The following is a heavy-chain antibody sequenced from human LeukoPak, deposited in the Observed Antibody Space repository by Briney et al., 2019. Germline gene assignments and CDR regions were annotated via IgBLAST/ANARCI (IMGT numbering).Heavy chain of an antibody. D-gene: IGHD1-26*01. CDR1: GCTFTGYY. CDR2: INPNSGGT. V-gene: IGHV1-2*02. Sequence: ASVKVSCKASGCTFTGYYMHWVRQAPGQGLEWMGWINPNSGGTNYAQKFQGRVTMTRDTSISTAYMELSRLRSDDTAVYYCARDGSGSYSAGYNWFDPWGQGTLVTVSS. J-gene: IGHJ5*02. CDR3: ARDGSGSYSAGYNWFDP.